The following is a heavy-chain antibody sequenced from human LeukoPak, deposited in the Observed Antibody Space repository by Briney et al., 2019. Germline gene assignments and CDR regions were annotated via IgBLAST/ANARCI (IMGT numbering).Heavy chain of an antibody. Sequence: PGRSLRLSCAASGFTFSSYAMHWVRQAPGKGLEWVSGISWNSGSIGYADSVKGRFTISRDNAKNSLYLQMNSLRAEDTALYYCAKDSLYYYDSSGYYSWGQGTLVTVSS. D-gene: IGHD3-22*01. CDR3: AKDSLYYYDSSGYYS. CDR1: GFTFSSYA. V-gene: IGHV3-9*01. CDR2: ISWNSGSI. J-gene: IGHJ4*02.